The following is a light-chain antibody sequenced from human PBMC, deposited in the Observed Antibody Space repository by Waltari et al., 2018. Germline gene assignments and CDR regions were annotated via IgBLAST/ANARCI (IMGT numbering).Light chain of an antibody. CDR2: LGS. Sequence: DIVVTQYPLSLPVTPGEPASISCRSSQSLLHSNGYTYLDWYLQKPGQSPRLLIYLGSNRASGVPDRFSGTGSGTDFTLKINRVQAEDVGVYYCMQSLQALWTFGQGTKVDIK. V-gene: IGKV2-28*01. CDR1: QSLLHSNGYTY. J-gene: IGKJ1*01. CDR3: MQSLQALWT.